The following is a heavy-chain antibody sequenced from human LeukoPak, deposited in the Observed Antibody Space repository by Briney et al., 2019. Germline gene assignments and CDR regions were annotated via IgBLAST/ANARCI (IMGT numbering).Heavy chain of an antibody. J-gene: IGHJ3*02. V-gene: IGHV3-23*01. CDR1: GFTFSSYA. Sequence: GESLRLSCAASGFTFSSYAMNWVRQAPGKGLEWVSTISGSDNRTHYADSVKGRFTISRDNSKNTLYLQMSTLRAEDTAVYYCTKLCSSSPYDASAIWGQGTMVTVSS. CDR3: TKLCSSSPYDASAI. D-gene: IGHD6-13*01. CDR2: ISGSDNRT.